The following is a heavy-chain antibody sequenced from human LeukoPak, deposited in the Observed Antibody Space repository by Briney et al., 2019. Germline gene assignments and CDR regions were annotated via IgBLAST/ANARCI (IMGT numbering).Heavy chain of an antibody. J-gene: IGHJ3*02. V-gene: IGHV1-69*01. D-gene: IGHD3-22*01. CDR1: GGTFSSYA. CDR3: AREDYYDSSGYHDAFDI. Sequence: SVKVSCKASGGTFSSYAISWVRQAPGQGLEWMGGIIPIFGTANYARKFQGRVTITADESTSTAYMELSSLRSEDTAVYYCAREDYYDSSGYHDAFDIWGQGTMVTVSS. CDR2: IIPIFGTA.